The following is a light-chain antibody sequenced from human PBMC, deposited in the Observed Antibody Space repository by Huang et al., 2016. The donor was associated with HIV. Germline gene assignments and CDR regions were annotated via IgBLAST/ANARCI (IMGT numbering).Light chain of an antibody. CDR1: QSVSSN. CDR3: QQYQDWPRT. CDR2: GAS. V-gene: IGKV3-15*01. Sequence: EIVMTQSPGTLSLSPGERATLSCRPSQSVSSNLAWYQHKPGKAPRLLIYGASTRATGVPARFSGRGSGTEFTLTISSRQSDDFVVYYCQQYQDWPRTFGQGTKVEIK. J-gene: IGKJ1*01.